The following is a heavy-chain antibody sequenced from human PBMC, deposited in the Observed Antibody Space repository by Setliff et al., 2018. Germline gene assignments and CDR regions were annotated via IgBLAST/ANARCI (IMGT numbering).Heavy chain of an antibody. J-gene: IGHJ4*02. CDR1: GGSISSGGYY. D-gene: IGHD3-3*01. CDR2: IYYSGST. V-gene: IGHV4-31*01. CDR3: ARARTIFGVIRRKGPYYFDY. Sequence: KPSETLSLTCTVSGGSISSGGYYWSWIRQHPGKGLEWIGYIYYSGSTYYNSSLKSLITISVDTSKNQFSLKLSSVTAADTAVYYCARARTIFGVIRRKGPYYFDYWGQGTLVTVSS.